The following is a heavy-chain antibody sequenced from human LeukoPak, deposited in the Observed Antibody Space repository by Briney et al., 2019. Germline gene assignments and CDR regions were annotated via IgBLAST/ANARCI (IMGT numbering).Heavy chain of an antibody. J-gene: IGHJ5*02. Sequence: ASVKVSCKASGYTFTSYDINWVRQATGQGLEWMGWLNPKSGNTGYAQKFQGRVTITADKSTSTAYMELSSLRSEDTAVYYCAGSYCSGGSCYSDWFDPWGQGTLVTVSS. V-gene: IGHV1-8*01. CDR1: GYTFTSYD. CDR3: AGSYCSGGSCYSDWFDP. CDR2: LNPKSGNT. D-gene: IGHD2-15*01.